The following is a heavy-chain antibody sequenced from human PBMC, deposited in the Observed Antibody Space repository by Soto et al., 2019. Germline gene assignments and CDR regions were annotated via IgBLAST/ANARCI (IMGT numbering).Heavy chain of an antibody. CDR2: INSDGSST. J-gene: IGHJ4*02. Sequence: PGGSLRLSCAASGFTFSSYWMHLVRQAPGKGLVWVSRINSDGSSTSYADSVKGRFTISRDNAKDTLYLQMNSLRAEDTAVYYCAKVEWFGELFPFDYWGQGTLVTVSS. D-gene: IGHD3-10*01. CDR3: AKVEWFGELFPFDY. CDR1: GFTFSSYW. V-gene: IGHV3-74*01.